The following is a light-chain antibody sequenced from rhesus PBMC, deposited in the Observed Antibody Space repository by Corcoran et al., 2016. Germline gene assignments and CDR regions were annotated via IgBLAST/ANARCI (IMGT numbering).Light chain of an antibody. CDR3: SSYAGYNIYL. V-gene: IGLV2-32*02. J-gene: IGLJ6*01. CDR2: EVT. Sequence: QAALTQPRSVSGSPGQSVTISCTGTSSDIGDYDYVSWYQQRPGTAPKLMIYEVTKRPSGVSDRFSGSKSGNTASLTISGLQAEDEADFYCSSYAGYNIYLFGSGTKLTVL. CDR1: SSDIGDYDY.